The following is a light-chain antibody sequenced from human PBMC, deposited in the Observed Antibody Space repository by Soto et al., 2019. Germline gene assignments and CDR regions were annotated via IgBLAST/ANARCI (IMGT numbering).Light chain of an antibody. Sequence: QSVLTQPPSASGSPGQSVTISCTGTTTDVGGYDLVSWYQQHPGKAPKVIIYEVTKRPSGVPDRFFGSKSGSTASLTVSGLQAEDEADYYCSSYTSSSTLFFGTGTKLTVL. CDR3: SSYTSSSTLF. V-gene: IGLV2-8*01. CDR1: TTDVGGYDL. CDR2: EVT. J-gene: IGLJ1*01.